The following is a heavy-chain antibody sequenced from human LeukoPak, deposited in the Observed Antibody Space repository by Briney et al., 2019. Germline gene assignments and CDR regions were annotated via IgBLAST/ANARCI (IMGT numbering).Heavy chain of an antibody. CDR2: INHSGST. V-gene: IGHV4-34*01. Sequence: SETLSLTCAVYGGSLSGYYWSWIRQPPGKGLEWIGEINHSGSTNYNPSLKSRVTISVDASKNLFALKLSSVTAADTAAYYCARDRYCSGGSCYLGWFDPWGQGTLVTVSS. D-gene: IGHD2-15*01. J-gene: IGHJ5*02. CDR3: ARDRYCSGGSCYLGWFDP. CDR1: GGSLSGYY.